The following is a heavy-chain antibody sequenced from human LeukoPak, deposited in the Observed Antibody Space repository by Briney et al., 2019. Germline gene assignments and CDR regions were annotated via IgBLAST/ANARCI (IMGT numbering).Heavy chain of an antibody. CDR2: ISGSGGST. Sequence: GGSLRLSCAASGFTFSGYAMSWVRQAPGKGLEWVSAISGSGGSTYYADSVKGRFTISRDNSKNTLYLQMNSLRAEDTAVYYCAKDLPRGWLQFLFDYWGQGTLVTVSS. CDR3: AKDLPRGWLQFLFDY. V-gene: IGHV3-23*01. CDR1: GFTFSGYA. J-gene: IGHJ4*02. D-gene: IGHD5-12*01.